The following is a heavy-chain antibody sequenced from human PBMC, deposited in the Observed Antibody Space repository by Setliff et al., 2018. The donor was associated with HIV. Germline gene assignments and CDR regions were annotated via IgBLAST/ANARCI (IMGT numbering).Heavy chain of an antibody. D-gene: IGHD7-27*01. CDR1: GESLSDYY. J-gene: IGHJ2*01. CDR2: INHNKSS. Sequence: SETLSLTCALYGESLSDYYWSWIRQPPGKGLEWIGEINHNKSSDYNPSLKSRVTMSVDTSKNQFSLKLNSVTAADTAVFYCARFHWGLSRYFDLWGRGTLVTVSS. V-gene: IGHV4-34*01. CDR3: ARFHWGLSRYFDL.